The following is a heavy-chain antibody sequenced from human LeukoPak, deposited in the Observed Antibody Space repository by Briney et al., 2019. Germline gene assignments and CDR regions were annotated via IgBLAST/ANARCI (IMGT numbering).Heavy chain of an antibody. Sequence: PSETLSLTCTVSGGSVSSSSYYWGWIRQPPGKGLEWMGYIHYSGSTKYNPSLKSRVTISVDTSKNQFSLKLSSVTAADTAVYYCARGAGWYAYWGQGTLVTVSS. CDR1: GGSVSSSSYY. D-gene: IGHD6-19*01. CDR3: ARGAGWYAY. CDR2: IHYSGST. V-gene: IGHV4-61*01. J-gene: IGHJ4*02.